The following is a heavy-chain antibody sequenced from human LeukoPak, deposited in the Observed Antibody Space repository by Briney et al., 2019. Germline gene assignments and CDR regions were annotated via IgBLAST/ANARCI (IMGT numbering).Heavy chain of an antibody. CDR3: ARGYFSGSYFG. D-gene: IGHD1-26*01. CDR2: ISYSYSDI. Sequence: GGSLRLSCVASGFTFSDYYMTWIRQAPGKGLEWVSHISYSYSDIHYADSVKGRFTISRDNAKNSLYLQMNSLRAEDTALYYCARGYFSGSYFGWGQGTLVTVSS. V-gene: IGHV3-11*06. J-gene: IGHJ4*02. CDR1: GFTFSDYY.